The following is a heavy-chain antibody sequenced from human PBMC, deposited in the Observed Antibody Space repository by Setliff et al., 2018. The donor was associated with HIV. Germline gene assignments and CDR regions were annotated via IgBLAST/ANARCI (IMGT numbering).Heavy chain of an antibody. CDR2: IIPIFGTA. CDR3: ARDQGLTVTHSDDAFDI. Sequence: ASVKVSCKASGGTFSSYAISWVRQAPGQGLEWMGGIIPIFGTANYAQKFQGRVTITADESTSTAYMELSSLRSEDTAVYYCARDQGLTVTHSDDAFDIWGQGTMVTVSS. D-gene: IGHD4-17*01. CDR1: GGTFSSYA. J-gene: IGHJ3*02. V-gene: IGHV1-69*13.